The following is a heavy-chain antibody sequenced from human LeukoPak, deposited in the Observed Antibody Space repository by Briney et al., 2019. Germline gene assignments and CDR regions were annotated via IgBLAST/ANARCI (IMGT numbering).Heavy chain of an antibody. CDR1: GFTFSSYS. D-gene: IGHD3-10*01. V-gene: IGHV3-21*01. Sequence: GGSLRLSCAASGFTFSSYSMNWVRQAPGKGLEWVSSISSSSSYIYYADSVKGRFTISRDNAKNSLYLQMNSLRAEDTAVYYCAYGSGSYYYFDYWGQGTLVTVSS. CDR2: ISSSSSYI. J-gene: IGHJ4*02. CDR3: AYGSGSYYYFDY.